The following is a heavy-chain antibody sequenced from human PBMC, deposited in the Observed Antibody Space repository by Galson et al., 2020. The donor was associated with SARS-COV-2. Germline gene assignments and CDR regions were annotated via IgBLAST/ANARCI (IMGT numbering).Heavy chain of an antibody. CDR3: ARSGNFWSGYYIQYGMDV. J-gene: IGHJ6*02. CDR1: GYTFTSYG. CDR2: ISAYNGNT. V-gene: IGHV1-18*04. Sequence: ASVKVSCKASGYTFTSYGISWVRQAPGQGLEWMGWISAYNGNTNYAQKLHGRVTMTTDTSTSTAYMELRSLRSDDTAVYYCARSGNFWSGYYIQYGMDVWGQGTTVTVSS. D-gene: IGHD3-3*01.